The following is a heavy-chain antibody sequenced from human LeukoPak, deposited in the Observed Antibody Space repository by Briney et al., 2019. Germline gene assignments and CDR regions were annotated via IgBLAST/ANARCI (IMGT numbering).Heavy chain of an antibody. J-gene: IGHJ5*02. CDR1: GYTFTGYY. Sequence: GASVKVSCKASGYTFTGYYMHWVRQAPGQGLEWMGRINPNSGGTNYAQKFQGRVTMTRDTSISTAYMELSRLRSDDTAVYYCAPPYDSSGYNWFDPWGQGTLVTVSS. CDR2: INPNSGGT. V-gene: IGHV1-2*06. CDR3: APPYDSSGYNWFDP. D-gene: IGHD3-22*01.